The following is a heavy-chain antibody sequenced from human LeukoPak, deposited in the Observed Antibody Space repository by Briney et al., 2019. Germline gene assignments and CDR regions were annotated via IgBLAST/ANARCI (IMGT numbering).Heavy chain of an antibody. CDR3: AKDSRLTTVTTNFDY. Sequence: GGSLRLSCAASGFTFSSYGMHWVRQAPGKGLEWVAVISYDGSNKYYADSVKGRFTISRDNSKNTLYLQMNSLRAEDTAVYYCAKDSRLTTVTTNFDYWGQGTLVTVSS. CDR1: GFTFSSYG. CDR2: ISYDGSNK. J-gene: IGHJ4*02. V-gene: IGHV3-30*18. D-gene: IGHD4-17*01.